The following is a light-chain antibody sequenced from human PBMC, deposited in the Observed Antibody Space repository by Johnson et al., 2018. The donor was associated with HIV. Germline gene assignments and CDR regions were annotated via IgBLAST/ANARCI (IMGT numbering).Light chain of an antibody. J-gene: IGLJ1*01. CDR1: SSNIGNNY. CDR3: GAWDSGLTAHFV. CDR2: DNN. V-gene: IGLV1-51*01. Sequence: QPVLTQPPSVSAAPGQKVTISCSGSSSNIGNNYVSWYQQFPGTAPKLVIYDNNKRPSGIADRFSASKSGTSATLYITGLQTGDEADYYCGAWDSGLTAHFVFGSATTITV.